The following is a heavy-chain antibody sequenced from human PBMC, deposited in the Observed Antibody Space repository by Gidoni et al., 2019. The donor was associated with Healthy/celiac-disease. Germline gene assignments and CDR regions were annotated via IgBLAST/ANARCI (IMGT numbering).Heavy chain of an antibody. CDR3: ARVVRGVISWFDP. CDR2: INHSGST. J-gene: IGHJ5*02. V-gene: IGHV4-34*01. Sequence: QVQLQQWGAGLLKPSETLSLTCAVYGGSFSGYYWSWIRQPPGKGLDWIGEINHSGSTNYNPSLKSRVTISVDTSKNQFSLKLSSVTAADTAVYYCARVVRGVISWFDPWGQGTLVTVSS. D-gene: IGHD3-10*01. CDR1: GGSFSGYY.